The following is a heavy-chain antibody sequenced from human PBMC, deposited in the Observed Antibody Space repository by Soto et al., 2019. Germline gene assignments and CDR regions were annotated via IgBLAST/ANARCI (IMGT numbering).Heavy chain of an antibody. CDR2: INAGNGNT. J-gene: IGHJ3*01. CDR3: ARVSSGYISGWCMGGRVYDF. CDR1: GYTFTSYA. V-gene: IGHV1-3*01. D-gene: IGHD6-19*01. Sequence: ASVKVSCKASGYTFTSYAMHWVRQAPGQRLEWMGWINAGNGNTKYSQKFQGRVTITRDTSASTAYMELSSLRSEDTAVYYCARVSSGYISGWCMGGRVYDFCGQGSMV.